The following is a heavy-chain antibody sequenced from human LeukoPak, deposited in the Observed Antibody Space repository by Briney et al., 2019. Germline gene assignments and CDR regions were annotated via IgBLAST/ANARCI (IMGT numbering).Heavy chain of an antibody. CDR2: ISGSGGST. D-gene: IGHD2/OR15-2a*01. CDR3: AKASFPNYYYYGMDV. J-gene: IGHJ6*02. V-gene: IGHV3-23*01. Sequence: TGGSLRLSCAASGFTFSNAWMNWVRQAPGKGLEWVSAISGSGGSTYYADSVKGRFTISRDNSKNTLYLQMNSLRAEDTAVYYCAKASFPNYYYYGMDVWGQGTTVTVSS. CDR1: GFTFSNAW.